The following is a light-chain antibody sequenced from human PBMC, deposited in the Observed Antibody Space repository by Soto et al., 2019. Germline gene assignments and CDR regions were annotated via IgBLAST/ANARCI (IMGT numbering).Light chain of an antibody. Sequence: QSALTQPASVSGSPGQSITISCTGTSSDIGGYYYVSWYQHHPGKAPKLLIYQATNQPSRVSNRFSGSKSGNTASLTISGLQADDEADYYCTSYSSSDIFYVFGTGTKVTVL. CDR2: QAT. CDR1: SSDIGGYYY. J-gene: IGLJ1*01. V-gene: IGLV2-14*01. CDR3: TSYSSSDIFYV.